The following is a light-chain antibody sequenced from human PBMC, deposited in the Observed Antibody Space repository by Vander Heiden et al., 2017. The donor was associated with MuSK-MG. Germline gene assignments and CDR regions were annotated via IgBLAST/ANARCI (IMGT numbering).Light chain of an antibody. CDR1: SSDVGNYNY. V-gene: IGLV2-11*01. J-gene: IGLJ3*02. CDR2: DVT. Sequence: QSALTQPRSVSGSPGQSVTISCTGTSSDVGNYNYVSWYQQYPGKAPKVVIYDVTKRPLGVPDRFSGSKSGNTASLTISGLRADDEANYYCCSYAGSYTFDMVFGGGTKLTVL. CDR3: CSYAGSYTFDMV.